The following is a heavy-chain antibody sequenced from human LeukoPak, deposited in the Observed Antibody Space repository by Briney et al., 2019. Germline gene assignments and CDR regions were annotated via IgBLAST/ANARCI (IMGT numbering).Heavy chain of an antibody. J-gene: IGHJ4*02. CDR3: AKGGRYYYGSGTPLDY. D-gene: IGHD3-10*01. CDR2: ISGSGGST. CDR1: GFTFSSYA. Sequence: GGSLRLSCAASGFTFSSYAMSWVRLAPGKGLEWVSAISGSGGSTYYADSVKGRFTISRDNSKNTLYLQMNSLRAEDTAVYYCAKGGRYYYGSGTPLDYWGQGALVTVSS. V-gene: IGHV3-23*01.